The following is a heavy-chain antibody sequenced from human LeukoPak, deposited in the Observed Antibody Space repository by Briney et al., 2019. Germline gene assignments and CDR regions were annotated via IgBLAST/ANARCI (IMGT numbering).Heavy chain of an antibody. Sequence: GESLRLSCEASGFTFTKFWMSWVRQAPGKGLEWVANIQEDGKKENYVDSVRGRFTISRDNAKSSIYLQMNSLRVEDTAVYYCARVAPYFDYWGQGTLVTVSS. CDR1: GFTFTKFW. J-gene: IGHJ4*02. CDR3: ARVAPYFDY. CDR2: IQEDGKKE. V-gene: IGHV3-7*01.